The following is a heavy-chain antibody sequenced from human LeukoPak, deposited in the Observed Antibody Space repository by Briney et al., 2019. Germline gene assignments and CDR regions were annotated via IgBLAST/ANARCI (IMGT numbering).Heavy chain of an antibody. CDR3: ARHSITPGTEYAFDI. CDR1: GGSISGYY. CDR2: IYYSGST. D-gene: IGHD1-14*01. J-gene: IGHJ3*02. V-gene: IGHV4-59*08. Sequence: SETLSLTCTVSGGSISGYYWSWIRQPPGKGLEYIGYIYYSGSTNYSPSLKSRVTISVDTSKHQFSLKLSSVTAADTAVYYCARHSITPGTEYAFDIWGQGTMVTVSS.